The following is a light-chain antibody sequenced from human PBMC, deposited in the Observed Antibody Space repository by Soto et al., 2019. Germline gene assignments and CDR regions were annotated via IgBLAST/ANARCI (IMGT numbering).Light chain of an antibody. CDR1: QTAIRY. CDR3: QQSYSTLFT. J-gene: IGKJ3*01. V-gene: IGKV1-39*01. CDR2: AVF. Sequence: IQMTQFPSSLSASVGDRVTITCRAGQTAIRYLNWYQQKPGRAPNLLIYAVFNLQSGVPSRFSGSRSGTEFTLTISDLQPEDFATYYCQQSYSTLFTFGPGTKVEIK.